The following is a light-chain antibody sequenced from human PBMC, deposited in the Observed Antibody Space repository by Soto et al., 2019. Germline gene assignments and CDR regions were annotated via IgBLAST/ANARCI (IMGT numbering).Light chain of an antibody. Sequence: IQMTQSPNTLSVSVGDSVSITCRASENVNGHLAWYQQRPGKAPKLLIYEASILESGVPSRFSGSGYGTEFTLTINGLLPEDFVTHYCQQYNNWPSFGQGTKVDIK. J-gene: IGKJ1*01. CDR1: ENVNGH. CDR2: EAS. V-gene: IGKV1-5*03. CDR3: QQYNNWPS.